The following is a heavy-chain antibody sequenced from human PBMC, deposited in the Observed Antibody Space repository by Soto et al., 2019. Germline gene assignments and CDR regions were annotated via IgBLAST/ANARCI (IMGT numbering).Heavy chain of an antibody. CDR3: ARVQHPAYFDN. CDR1: GASISSYF. CDR2: IYYSGRT. Sequence: SETLSLTCTVSGASISSYFWTWIRQPPGKGLEWIAYIYYSGRTSYNPYLKSRITINPDTSKNQFSPHLSSVTPEDTAVYYCARVQHPAYFDNWGQGTPVTVSS. V-gene: IGHV4-59*08. J-gene: IGHJ4*02.